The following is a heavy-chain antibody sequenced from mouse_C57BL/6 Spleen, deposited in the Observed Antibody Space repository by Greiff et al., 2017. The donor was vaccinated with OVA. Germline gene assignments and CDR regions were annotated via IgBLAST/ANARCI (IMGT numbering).Heavy chain of an antibody. Sequence: EVKLMESGGGLVKPGGSLKLSCAASGFTFSDYGMHWVRQAPEKGLEWVAYISSGSSTIYYADTVKGRFTISRDNAKNTLFLQMTSLRSEDTAMYYCARPGGYDYFDYWGQGTTLTVSS. D-gene: IGHD2-2*01. CDR2: ISSGSSTI. CDR3: ARPGGYDYFDY. V-gene: IGHV5-17*01. J-gene: IGHJ2*01. CDR1: GFTFSDYG.